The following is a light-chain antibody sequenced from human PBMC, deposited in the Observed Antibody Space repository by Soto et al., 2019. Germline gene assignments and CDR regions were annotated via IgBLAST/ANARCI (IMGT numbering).Light chain of an antibody. J-gene: IGLJ3*02. V-gene: IGLV1-40*01. CDR1: SSNIGAGYD. Sequence: QSVLTQPPSVSRTPGQRVTISCTGSSSNIGAGYDVHWYQQLPGTAPKLLIYGNSNRPSGVPDRFSGSKSGTSASLAITGLQAEDEADYYCQSYDSSLNGGVFGGGTQLTVL. CDR2: GNS. CDR3: QSYDSSLNGGV.